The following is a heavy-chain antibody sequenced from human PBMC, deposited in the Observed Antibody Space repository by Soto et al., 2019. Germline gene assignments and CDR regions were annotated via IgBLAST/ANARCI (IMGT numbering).Heavy chain of an antibody. CDR3: AREGVFTIFGVFHSLGGMDV. CDR2: IYTSGST. D-gene: IGHD3-3*01. CDR1: GGSISSYY. Sequence: AAETLSLTCTVSGGSISSYYWSWIRQPAGKGLEWIGRIYTSGSTNYNPSLKRRVTMSVDTSKTQFSLKLTSVTASDTAVYYCAREGVFTIFGVFHSLGGMDVWGQGTTVTVSS. J-gene: IGHJ6*02. V-gene: IGHV4-4*07.